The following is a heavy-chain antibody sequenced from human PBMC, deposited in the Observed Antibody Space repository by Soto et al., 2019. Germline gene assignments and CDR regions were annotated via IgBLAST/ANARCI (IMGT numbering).Heavy chain of an antibody. D-gene: IGHD6-13*01. CDR3: ASNVVYSSSWYDYYYGMDV. CDR2: IYYSGST. Sequence: PSETLSLTCTVSGGSISSSSYYWGWIRQPPGKGLEWIGSIYYSGSTYYNPSLKSRVTISVDTSKNQFPLKLSSVTAADTAVYYCASNVVYSSSWYDYYYGMDVWGQGTTVTVSS. V-gene: IGHV4-39*01. CDR1: GGSISSSSYY. J-gene: IGHJ6*02.